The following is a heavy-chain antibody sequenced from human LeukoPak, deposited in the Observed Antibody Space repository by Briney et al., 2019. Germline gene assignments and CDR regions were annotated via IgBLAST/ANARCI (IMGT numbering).Heavy chain of an antibody. CDR1: TYSISSGYY. J-gene: IGHJ4*02. D-gene: IGHD2-21*01. Sequence: SETLSLTCTVSTYSISSGYYWGWIRQPPGKGLEWIGSIYHTGSTYYNPSLKSRVTISVDTSKNQFSLKLSSVTAADTAVYYCARGGMVVKGLDYWGQGTLVTVSS. CDR2: IYHTGST. CDR3: ARGGMVVKGLDY. V-gene: IGHV4-38-2*02.